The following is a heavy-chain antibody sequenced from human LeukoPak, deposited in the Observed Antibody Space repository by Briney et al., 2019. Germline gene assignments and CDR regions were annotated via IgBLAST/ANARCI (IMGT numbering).Heavy chain of an antibody. Sequence: PSETLSLTCTVSGGSISSGDYYWSWIRQPPGKGLEWIGYIYYSGSTYYNPSLKSRVTISVDTSKNQFSLKLSSVTAADTAVYYCARIVGAYYFDYWGQGTLVTVSS. CDR3: ARIVGAYYFDY. D-gene: IGHD1-26*01. V-gene: IGHV4-30-4*08. CDR1: GGSISSGDYY. J-gene: IGHJ4*02. CDR2: IYYSGST.